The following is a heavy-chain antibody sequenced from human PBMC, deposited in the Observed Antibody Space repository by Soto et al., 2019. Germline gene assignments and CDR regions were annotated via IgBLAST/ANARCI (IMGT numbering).Heavy chain of an antibody. CDR2: ISHTGST. V-gene: IGHV4-30-2*01. J-gene: IGHJ4*02. D-gene: IGHD2-15*01. Sequence: SETLSLTCAVSGGSITSGNSYSWSWIRQPPGKGLEWIGSISHTGSTSYNPSLKSRVTMSLDTSKNQFSLRLSSVTAADTAVYYCARVTCSGGNCYHFDYWGQGTLVTVSS. CDR3: ARVTCSGGNCYHFDY. CDR1: GGSITSGNSYS.